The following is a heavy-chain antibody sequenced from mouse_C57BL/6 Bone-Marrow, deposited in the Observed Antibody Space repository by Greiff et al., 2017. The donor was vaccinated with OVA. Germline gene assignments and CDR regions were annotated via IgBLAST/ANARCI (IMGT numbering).Heavy chain of an antibody. CDR1: GYTFTSYW. CDR3: SRSPITTVVPYFDY. CDR2: IDPNSGGT. J-gene: IGHJ2*01. D-gene: IGHD1-1*01. Sequence: QVQLQQPGAELVKPGASVKLSCKASGYTFTSYWMHWVKQRPGRGLEWIGRIDPNSGGTKYNEKFKSKATLTVDKPSSTAYMQLSSLTSEDAAVYYCSRSPITTVVPYFDYWGQGTTLTVSS. V-gene: IGHV1-72*01.